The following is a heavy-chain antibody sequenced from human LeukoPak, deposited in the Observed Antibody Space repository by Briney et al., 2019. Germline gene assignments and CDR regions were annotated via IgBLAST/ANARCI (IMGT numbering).Heavy chain of an antibody. Sequence: NPSGTLSLTCTVSGGSISSFYWSWIRQPPGKGLEWIGYIYYSGSTNYNPSLKSRVTISVDTSKNQFSLKLSSVTAADTAVYYCARGPMDDYYGSGSYDYWGQGTLVTVSS. V-gene: IGHV4-59*01. CDR2: IYYSGST. D-gene: IGHD3-10*01. CDR3: ARGPMDDYYGSGSYDY. CDR1: GGSISSFY. J-gene: IGHJ4*02.